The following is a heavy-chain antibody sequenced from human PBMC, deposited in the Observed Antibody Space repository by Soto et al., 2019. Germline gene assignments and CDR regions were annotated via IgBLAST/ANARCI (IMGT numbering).Heavy chain of an antibody. V-gene: IGHV5-10-1*01. Sequence: GESLKISCKGSGYSFTSYWIGWVRQMPGKGLEWMGRIDPSDSCTNYSPSFQGHVTVSADKSISTAYLQWSSLKASDTAMHYCARHRLRSRMDVWGQGTTVTVSS. CDR2: IDPSDSCT. D-gene: IGHD2-21*02. CDR1: GYSFTSYW. CDR3: ARHRLRSRMDV. J-gene: IGHJ6*02.